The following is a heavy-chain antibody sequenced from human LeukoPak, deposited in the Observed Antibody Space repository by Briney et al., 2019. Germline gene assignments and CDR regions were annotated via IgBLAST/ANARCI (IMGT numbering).Heavy chain of an antibody. CDR2: IYYSGST. Sequence: SETLSLTCTVSGGSISSYYWSWIRQPPGKGLEWIGYIYYSGSTNYNPSLKSRVTVSVDTSKNQFSLKVSSVTAADTAVYYCARTLRGYSYGPFDYWGQGTLVSVSS. J-gene: IGHJ4*02. V-gene: IGHV4-59*01. D-gene: IGHD5-18*01. CDR3: ARTLRGYSYGPFDY. CDR1: GGSISSYY.